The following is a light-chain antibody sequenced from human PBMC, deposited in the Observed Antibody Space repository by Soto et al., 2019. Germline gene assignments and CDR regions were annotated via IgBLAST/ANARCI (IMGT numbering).Light chain of an antibody. CDR1: SSNIGAAYD. V-gene: IGLV1-40*01. J-gene: IGLJ3*02. CDR3: QSYDISLSGVV. CDR2: GNT. Sequence: QAVLTQPPSVSGAPGQRVTISCTGSSSNIGAAYDVHWYQRLPGTAPKLLIYGNTNRPSGVPDRFSGSKSGTSASLAITGLQAEDEADYYCQSYDISLSGVVFGGGTQLTVL.